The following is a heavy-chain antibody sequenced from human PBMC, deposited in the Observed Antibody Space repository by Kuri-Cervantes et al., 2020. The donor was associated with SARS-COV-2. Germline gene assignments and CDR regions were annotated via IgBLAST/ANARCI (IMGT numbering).Heavy chain of an antibody. CDR2: ISSSSSYI. CDR3: ARDFDPSLRFLEWLPPARDYGMDV. CDR1: GFTFSSYS. V-gene: IGHV3-21*01. Sequence: GGSLRLSCAASGFTFSSYSMNWVRQAPGRGLEWVSSISSSSSYIYYADSVKGRFTISRDNAKNSLYLQMNSLRAEDTAVYYCARDFDPSLRFLEWLPPARDYGMDVWGQGTTVTCYS. J-gene: IGHJ6*01. D-gene: IGHD3-3*01.